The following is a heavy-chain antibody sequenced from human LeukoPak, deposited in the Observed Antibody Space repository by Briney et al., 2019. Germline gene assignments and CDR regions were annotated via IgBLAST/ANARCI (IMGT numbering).Heavy chain of an antibody. Sequence: GESLKIPCKGSGYSFTSYWIGWVRQMPGKGLEWMGIIHPVESDTRYSPSFQGLVTISADKSISTAYLQWSSLKASDTAIYYCASCVGAEASNAVYFQSWGQGTLVTVPS. J-gene: IGHJ1*01. CDR2: IHPVESDT. CDR3: ASCVGAEASNAVYFQS. CDR1: GYSFTSYW. D-gene: IGHD6-13*01. V-gene: IGHV5-51*01.